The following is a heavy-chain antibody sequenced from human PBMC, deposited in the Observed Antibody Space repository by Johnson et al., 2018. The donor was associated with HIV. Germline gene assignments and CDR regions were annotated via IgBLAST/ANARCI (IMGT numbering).Heavy chain of an antibody. CDR2: IYSGGST. CDR3: ARDRVPDAFDI. Sequence: VQLVESGGGLVQPGESLRLSCAASGFTVSSNYMSWVRQAPGKGLEWVSVIYSGGSTYYADSVKGRFTISRDNSKNTLYLQMNSLRAEDTAVYYCARDRVPDAFDIWGQGTMVTVSS. V-gene: IGHV3-66*01. CDR1: GFTVSSNY. D-gene: IGHD3-3*01. J-gene: IGHJ3*02.